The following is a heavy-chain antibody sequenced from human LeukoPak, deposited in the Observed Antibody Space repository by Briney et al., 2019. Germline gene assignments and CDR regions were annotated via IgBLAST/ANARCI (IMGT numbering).Heavy chain of an antibody. V-gene: IGHV4-38-2*02. CDR3: ARVAAGIGFFQH. CDR2: IHHSGST. Sequence: SETLSLTCIVSGYSISSGYYWGWIRQPPGKGLEWIGNIHHSGSTYYNPSLKSRVTISLDTSKNQLSLKLSSVTAADTAVYYCARVAAGIGFFQHWGQGTLVTVSS. J-gene: IGHJ1*01. D-gene: IGHD6-13*01. CDR1: GYSISSGYY.